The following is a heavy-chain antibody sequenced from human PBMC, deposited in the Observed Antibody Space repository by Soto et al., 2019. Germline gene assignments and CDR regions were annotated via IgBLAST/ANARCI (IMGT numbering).Heavy chain of an antibody. Sequence: EVQLVESGGGLVKPGGSLRLSCAASGFTFSSYSMNWVRQAPGKGLEWVSSISSSTSYIYYADSVKGRFTISRDNAKNSLYLQMRSLRAEDTAVYYYARVVDYYDPYYSWGMDVWGQGTTVTVSS. CDR1: GFTFSSYS. J-gene: IGHJ6*02. CDR2: ISSSTSYI. D-gene: IGHD3-22*01. V-gene: IGHV3-21*01. CDR3: ARVVDYYDPYYSWGMDV.